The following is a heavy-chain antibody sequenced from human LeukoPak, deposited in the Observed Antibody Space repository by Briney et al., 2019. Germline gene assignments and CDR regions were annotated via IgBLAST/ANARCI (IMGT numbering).Heavy chain of an antibody. CDR3: ARAVRTYDSSGDYLDAFDI. D-gene: IGHD3-22*01. Sequence: SGGSLRLSCSASGFTFSTYAMHWVRQAPGKGLEYVSAISSNGGSTYYADSMKGRFTISRDNTKNTLYLQMKSLRAEDTAVYYCARAVRTYDSSGDYLDAFDIWGQGTMVTVSS. V-gene: IGHV3-64*04. CDR1: GFTFSTYA. J-gene: IGHJ3*02. CDR2: ISSNGGST.